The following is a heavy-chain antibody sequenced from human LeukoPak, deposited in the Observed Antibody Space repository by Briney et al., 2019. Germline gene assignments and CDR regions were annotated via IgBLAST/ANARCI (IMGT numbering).Heavy chain of an antibody. V-gene: IGHV3-21*01. CDR1: GFTFSSYS. D-gene: IGHD3-10*01. CDR3: ARARSGWGSSYFDY. CDR2: ISSSSSYI. J-gene: IGHJ4*02. Sequence: GGSLRLSCAASGFTFSSYSMNWVRQAPGKGLEWVSSISSSSSYIYYADSVKGRFTISRDNAKNSLYLQMNSLRAEDTAVYYCARARSGWGSSYFDYWGQEPLVTVSS.